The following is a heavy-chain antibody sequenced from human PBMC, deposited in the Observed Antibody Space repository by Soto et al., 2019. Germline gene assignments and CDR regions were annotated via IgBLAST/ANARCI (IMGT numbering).Heavy chain of an antibody. V-gene: IGHV5-51*01. CDR3: AIDTYFGSSGYYDAFDI. J-gene: IGHJ3*02. Sequence: RGESLKISCKGSGYSFTSYWSGWVRQMPGKGLEWMGIIFPGDSDTRYSPSFQGQVTIPADRSISTAYLQWSRLKASDTAMYYCAIDTYFGSSGYYDAFDIWGQGTMVTVSS. CDR2: IFPGDSDT. CDR1: GYSFTSYW. D-gene: IGHD3-22*01.